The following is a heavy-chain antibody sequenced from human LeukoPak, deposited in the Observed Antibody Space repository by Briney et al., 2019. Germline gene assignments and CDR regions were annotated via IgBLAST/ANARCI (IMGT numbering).Heavy chain of an antibody. V-gene: IGHV4-59*02. CDR1: GDSVTGYY. J-gene: IGHJ4*02. CDR3: VIGVGWQPDY. Sequence: SETLSLTCTVFGDSVTGYYLNWVRQPPGKGLEWIGHIYKIGTTNYNPSLKSRLTISADTSKNQFSLKLRSVTAADTDVYYCVIGVGWQPDYWGQGALVTVSS. CDR2: IYKIGTT. D-gene: IGHD2-15*01.